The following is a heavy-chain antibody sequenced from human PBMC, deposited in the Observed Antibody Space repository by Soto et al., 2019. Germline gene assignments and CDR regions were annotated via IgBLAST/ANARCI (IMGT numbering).Heavy chain of an antibody. V-gene: IGHV3-66*01. CDR1: GFTVSSNY. CDR3: ATAKLLLPWLFAY. D-gene: IGHD2-15*01. CDR2: IYSGGST. J-gene: IGHJ4*02. Sequence: GGSLRLSCAASGFTVSSNYMTWVRQAPGKGLEWVSVIYSGGSTNYADSVKGRFTISRDDSKNTLFLQMNSLRAEDTAVYYCATAKLLLPWLFAYWGQGTLVTVSS.